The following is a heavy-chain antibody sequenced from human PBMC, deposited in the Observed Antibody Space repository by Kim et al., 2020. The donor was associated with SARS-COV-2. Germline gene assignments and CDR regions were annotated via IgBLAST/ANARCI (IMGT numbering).Heavy chain of an antibody. CDR1: GGSISSGDYY. V-gene: IGHV4-30-4*01. D-gene: IGHD6-6*01. CDR3: ARESIAARRVDY. CDR2: IYYSGST. J-gene: IGHJ4*02. Sequence: SETLSLTCTVSGGSISSGDYYWSWIRQPPGKGLEWIGYIYYSGSTYYNPSLKSRVTISVDTSKNQFSLKLSSVTAADTAVYYCARESIAARRVDYWGQGTLVTVSS.